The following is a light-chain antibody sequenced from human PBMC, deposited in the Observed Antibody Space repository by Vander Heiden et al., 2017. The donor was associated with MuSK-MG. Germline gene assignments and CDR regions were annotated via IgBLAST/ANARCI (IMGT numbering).Light chain of an antibody. Sequence: DIVMRQSPATLSVSPGERATLSCWASQSVGSDLAWYQQQPGQAPRLLIFGASTRAAGIPARFSGSGSGTEFTLSISSLQSEDSAVYYCQQYKHWQTFGQGTKVEIK. CDR3: QQYKHWQT. J-gene: IGKJ1*01. V-gene: IGKV3-15*01. CDR1: QSVGSD. CDR2: GAS.